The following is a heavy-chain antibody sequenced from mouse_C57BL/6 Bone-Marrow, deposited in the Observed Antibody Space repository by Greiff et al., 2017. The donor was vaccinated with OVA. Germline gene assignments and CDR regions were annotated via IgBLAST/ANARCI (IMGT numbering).Heavy chain of an antibody. CDR3: ARDYYYGSYFDV. CDR2: ISDGGSYT. D-gene: IGHD1-1*01. CDR1: GFTFSSYA. Sequence: EVMLVESGGGLVKPGGSLKLSCAASGFTFSSYAMSWVRQTPEKRLEWVATISDGGSYTYYPDNVKGRFTISRDNAKNNLYLQMSHLKSEDTAMYYCARDYYYGSYFDVWGTGTTVTVSS. J-gene: IGHJ1*03. V-gene: IGHV5-4*01.